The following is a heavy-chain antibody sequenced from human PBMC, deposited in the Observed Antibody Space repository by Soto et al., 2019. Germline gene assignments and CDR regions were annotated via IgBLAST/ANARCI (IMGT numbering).Heavy chain of an antibody. D-gene: IGHD4-17*01. CDR2: IIPILGIA. V-gene: IGHV1-69*08. J-gene: IGHJ4*02. CDR1: GGTFSSYT. Sequence: QVQLVQSGAEVKKPGSSVKVSCKASGGTFSSYTISWVRQAPGQGLEWMGRIIPILGIANYAQKFQGRVTITADKSTSTAYMELSSLRSEDTAVYYCARDSPAYGDYPLYFDYWGQGTLVTVSS. CDR3: ARDSPAYGDYPLYFDY.